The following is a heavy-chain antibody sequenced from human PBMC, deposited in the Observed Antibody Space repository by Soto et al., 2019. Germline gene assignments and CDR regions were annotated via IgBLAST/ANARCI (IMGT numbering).Heavy chain of an antibody. CDR3: AGGGSGYYLSRDY. D-gene: IGHD3-22*01. Sequence: QVQLVESGGGVVQPGRSLRLSCAASGFTFSSYAISWVRQAPGQGLEWMGGIIPIFGTANYAQKFQGRVTITADESTSTAYMELSSLRSEDTAVYYCAGGGSGYYLSRDYWGQGTLVTVSS. V-gene: IGHV1-69*01. CDR1: GFTFSSYA. CDR2: IIPIFGTA. J-gene: IGHJ4*02.